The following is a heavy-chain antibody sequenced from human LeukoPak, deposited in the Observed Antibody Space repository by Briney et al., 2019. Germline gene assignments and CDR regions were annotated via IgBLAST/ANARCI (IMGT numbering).Heavy chain of an antibody. V-gene: IGHV3-9*01. D-gene: IGHD6-13*01. CDR1: GFTFDDYA. CDR3: AKDIVAAGTSTGWFDP. J-gene: IGHJ5*02. Sequence: GGSLRLSCAASGFTFDDYAKHWVRQAPGKGLEWVSGISWNSGSIGYADSVKGRFTISRDNAKNSLYLQMNSLRAEDTALYYCAKDIVAAGTSTGWFDPWGQGTLVTVSS. CDR2: ISWNSGSI.